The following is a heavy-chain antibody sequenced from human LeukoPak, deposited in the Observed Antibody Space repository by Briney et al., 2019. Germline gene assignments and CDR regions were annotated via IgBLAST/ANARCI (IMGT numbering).Heavy chain of an antibody. D-gene: IGHD2-2*02. CDR3: ARVPKRLWAVQLPYPTPNWFDP. V-gene: IGHV3-9*01. CDR1: GFTFSSYA. Sequence: GGSLRLSCAASGFTFSSYAMHWVRQAPGKGLEWVSGISWNSGSMDYADSVKGRFTISRDNAKNTLYLQMNSLRAEDTAVYYCARVPKRLWAVQLPYPTPNWFDPWGQGTLVTVSS. J-gene: IGHJ5*02. CDR2: ISWNSGSM.